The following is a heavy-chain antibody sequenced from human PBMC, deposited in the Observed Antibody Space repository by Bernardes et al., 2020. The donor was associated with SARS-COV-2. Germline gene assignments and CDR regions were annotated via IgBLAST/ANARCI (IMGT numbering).Heavy chain of an antibody. D-gene: IGHD2-21*02. CDR2: FDPEDGET. J-gene: IGHJ5*02. CDR3: ATAPAVVTASWFDP. Sequence: ASVKVSCKASGYTFTELSMHWVRQAPGKGLEWMGGFDPEDGETIYAQKFQGRVTMTEDTSTDTAYMELSSLRSEDTAVYYCATAPAVVTASWFDPWGQGTLVTVSS. CDR1: GYTFTELS. V-gene: IGHV1-24*01.